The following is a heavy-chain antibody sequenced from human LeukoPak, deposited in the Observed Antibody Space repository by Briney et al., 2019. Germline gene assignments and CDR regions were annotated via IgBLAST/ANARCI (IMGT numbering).Heavy chain of an antibody. Sequence: ASVKVSCKASGYSFTSHYMHWVRQAPGQGLEWMGLINPRGTSTIYAEKFQGRIIMTRDTSISTAYMELSRLRSDDTAVYYCARGLMVSSGYRRANNWFDPWGQGTLVTVSS. J-gene: IGHJ5*02. CDR2: INPRGTST. CDR3: ARGLMVSSGYRRANNWFDP. CDR1: GYSFTSHY. V-gene: IGHV1-46*01. D-gene: IGHD3-22*01.